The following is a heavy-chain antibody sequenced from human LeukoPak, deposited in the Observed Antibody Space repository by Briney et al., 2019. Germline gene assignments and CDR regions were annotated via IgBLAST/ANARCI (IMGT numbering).Heavy chain of an antibody. CDR3: ARSSRDGYNYDYYYGMDI. J-gene: IGHJ6*02. CDR2: IYTSGST. D-gene: IGHD5-24*01. V-gene: IGHV4-61*02. CDR1: GGSISSGSYY. Sequence: PSETLSLTCTVSGGSISSGSYYWSWIRQPAGKGLEWIGRIYTSGSTNYNPSLKSRVSISIDTSKNQVSLKLSSVTAADTAVYYCARSSRDGYNYDYYYGMDIWGQGTTVTVSS.